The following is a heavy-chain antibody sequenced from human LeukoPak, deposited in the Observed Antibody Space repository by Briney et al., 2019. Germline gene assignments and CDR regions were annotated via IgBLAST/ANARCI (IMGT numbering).Heavy chain of an antibody. V-gene: IGHV3-33*01. J-gene: IGHJ4*02. CDR2: IWYDGSNK. Sequence: PGRSLRLSCAASGFTFSSYGMHWVRQAPGKGLEWVAVIWYDGSNKLYADSVRGRFTISRDNSENTLSLQMDSPRAEDTAVYYCARDGGRLYYFDYWGQGTLVTVSS. CDR3: ARDGGRLYYFDY. CDR1: GFTFSSYG. D-gene: IGHD1-26*01.